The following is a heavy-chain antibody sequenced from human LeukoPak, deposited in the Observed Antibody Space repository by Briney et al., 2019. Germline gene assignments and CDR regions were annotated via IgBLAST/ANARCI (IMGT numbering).Heavy chain of an antibody. D-gene: IGHD3-22*01. CDR2: IYHSGST. CDR3: ARARYYDSSGYYSPDAFDI. Sequence: PSQTLSLTCAVSGGSISSGGYSWSWLRQPPGKGLEWIGYIYHSGSTYYNPSLKSRVTISVDRSKNQFSLKLSSVTAADTAVYYCARARYYDSSGYYSPDAFDIWGQGTMVTVSS. V-gene: IGHV4-30-2*01. CDR1: GGSISSGGYS. J-gene: IGHJ3*02.